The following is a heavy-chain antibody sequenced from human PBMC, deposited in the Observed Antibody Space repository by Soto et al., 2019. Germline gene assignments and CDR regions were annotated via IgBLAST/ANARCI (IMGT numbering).Heavy chain of an antibody. Sequence: QVQLVQSGAEVKKPGSSVKVSCKASGGTFSSYAISWVRQAPGQGLEWMGGIIPIFGTANYAQKFQGRVTITADESTSTAYMEMSSLRSEDTAVYYCASRMDYYGSGSEYFDYWGQGTLVTVSS. CDR3: ASRMDYYGSGSEYFDY. J-gene: IGHJ4*02. CDR2: IIPIFGTA. V-gene: IGHV1-69*01. D-gene: IGHD3-10*01. CDR1: GGTFSSYA.